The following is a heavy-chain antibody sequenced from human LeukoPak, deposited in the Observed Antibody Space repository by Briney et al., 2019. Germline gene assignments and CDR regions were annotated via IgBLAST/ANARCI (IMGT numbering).Heavy chain of an antibody. CDR2: MYPGDSDA. J-gene: IGHJ4*02. CDR3: ARHHYATDY. CDR1: GYSFTNYW. Sequence: GESLKISCRGSGYSFTNYWIGWVRQMPGKGLEWMGIMYPGDSDARYSPSFQGQVTFSADKSINTAYLQWSSLKASDAAMYYRARHHYATDYWGQGTLVTVSS. D-gene: IGHD2-2*01. V-gene: IGHV5-51*01.